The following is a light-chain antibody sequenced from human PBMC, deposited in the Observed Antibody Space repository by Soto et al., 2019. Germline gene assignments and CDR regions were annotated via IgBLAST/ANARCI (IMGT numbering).Light chain of an antibody. CDR2: EGS. Sequence: QSALTQPASVSGSPGQSITISCTGTSSDVGSYNLVSWYQHHPGKAPKLMIYEGSKRPSGVSNRFSGSKSGNTASLTISGLQAEGEADYYCCSYAGSSTLVFGGGTKLTVL. CDR3: CSYAGSSTLV. J-gene: IGLJ2*01. CDR1: SSDVGSYNL. V-gene: IGLV2-23*01.